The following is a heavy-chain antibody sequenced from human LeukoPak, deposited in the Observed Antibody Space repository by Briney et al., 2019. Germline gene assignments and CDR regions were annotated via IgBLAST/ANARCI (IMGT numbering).Heavy chain of an antibody. J-gene: IGHJ4*02. V-gene: IGHV4-34*01. CDR1: GGSFSGYY. D-gene: IGHD3-3*01. CDR3: ARVPRSLWSGSKRGYFDY. Sequence: SETLSLTCAVYGGSFSGYYWSWIRQPPGKGLEWIGEINHSGSTNYNPSLKSRVTISVDTSKNQFSLKLSSVTAADTAVYYCARVPRSLWSGSKRGYFDYWGQGTLVTVSS. CDR2: INHSGST.